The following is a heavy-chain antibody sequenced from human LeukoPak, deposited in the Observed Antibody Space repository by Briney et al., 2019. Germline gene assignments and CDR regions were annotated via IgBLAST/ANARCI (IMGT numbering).Heavy chain of an antibody. Sequence: KPGGSLRLSCAASGXTFSTSSLNWVRQAPGKGLEWVSSITRQSTYIYYADSMKGRFTISRDGAKNSLYLQMNSLRADDTAVYYCARGDSSGFLRGGWGQGTLVTVSS. CDR3: ARGDSSGFLRGG. CDR1: GXTFSTSS. D-gene: IGHD3-22*01. V-gene: IGHV3-21*01. CDR2: ITRQSTYI. J-gene: IGHJ4*02.